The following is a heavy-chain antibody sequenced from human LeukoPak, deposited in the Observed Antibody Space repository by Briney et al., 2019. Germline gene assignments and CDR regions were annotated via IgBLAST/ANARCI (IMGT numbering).Heavy chain of an antibody. D-gene: IGHD6-19*01. Sequence: GGSLRLSCAASGLTFNSYAMHWVRQAPGKGLEWVAVISYDGSNKYYADSVKGRFTISRDNSKNTLYLQMNSLRAEDTAVYYCARGQWLADLDYWGQGTLVTVSS. J-gene: IGHJ4*02. CDR3: ARGQWLADLDY. CDR1: GLTFNSYA. V-gene: IGHV3-30-3*01. CDR2: ISYDGSNK.